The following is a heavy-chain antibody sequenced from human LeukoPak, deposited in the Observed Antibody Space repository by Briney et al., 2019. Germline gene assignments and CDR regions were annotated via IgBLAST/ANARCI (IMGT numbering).Heavy chain of an antibody. CDR2: INPNSGDT. CDR3: ARDRYSDTSGPDY. D-gene: IGHD3-22*01. Sequence: ASVKVSCKSSGYTFIDYYIHWVRQAPGQGLEWMGWINPNSGDTNSAQKFQGRVTMTTDTSISTAFMELSRLRSDDTAVYYCARDRYSDTSGPDYWGQGTLVTVSS. V-gene: IGHV1-2*02. CDR1: GYTFIDYY. J-gene: IGHJ4*02.